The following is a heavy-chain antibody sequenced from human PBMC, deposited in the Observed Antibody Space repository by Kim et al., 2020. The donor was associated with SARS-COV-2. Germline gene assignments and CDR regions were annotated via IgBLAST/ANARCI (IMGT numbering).Heavy chain of an antibody. D-gene: IGHD2-21*02. Sequence: GGSLRLSCAASGFTFSSYAMSWVRQAPGKGLEWVSAISGSGGSTYYADSVKGRFTISRDNSKNTLYLQMNSLRAEDTAVYYCAKGSAWYGGNSDTFDYWGQGTLVTVSS. V-gene: IGHV3-23*01. CDR2: ISGSGGST. CDR1: GFTFSSYA. CDR3: AKGSAWYGGNSDTFDY. J-gene: IGHJ4*02.